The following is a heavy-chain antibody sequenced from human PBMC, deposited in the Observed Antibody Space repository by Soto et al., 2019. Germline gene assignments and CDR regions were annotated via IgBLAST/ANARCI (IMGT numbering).Heavy chain of an antibody. CDR2: INPSGEIT. J-gene: IGHJ5*02. V-gene: IGHV1-46*01. CDR3: ARDPQPKPGFLEWFFNWLDP. CDR1: GYTFSAYY. Sequence: QVQLVQSGAEVKKPGASIKVSCKASGYTFSAYYMHWVRQAPGQGLEWMGVINPSGEITNYAQKFQGRLTVTRDTSTSTVYMELTSLKSQDTAVYYCARDPQPKPGFLEWFFNWLDPWGQGTLVSVSS. D-gene: IGHD3-3*01.